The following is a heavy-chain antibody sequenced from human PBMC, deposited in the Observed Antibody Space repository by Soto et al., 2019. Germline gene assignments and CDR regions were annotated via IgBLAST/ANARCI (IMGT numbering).Heavy chain of an antibody. J-gene: IGHJ6*02. Sequence: NPGGSLRLSCAASGFTFSSYSMNWVRQAPGKGLEWVSSISSSSSYIYYADSVKGRFTISRDNAKNSLYLQMNSLRAEDTAVYYCARSSSWPYYYYGMDVWGQGTTVTVSS. D-gene: IGHD6-13*01. CDR2: ISSSSSYI. CDR3: ARSSSWPYYYYGMDV. V-gene: IGHV3-21*01. CDR1: GFTFSSYS.